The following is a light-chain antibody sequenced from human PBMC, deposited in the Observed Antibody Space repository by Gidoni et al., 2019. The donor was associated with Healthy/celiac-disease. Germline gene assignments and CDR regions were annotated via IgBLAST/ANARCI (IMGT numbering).Light chain of an antibody. V-gene: IGKV1-5*01. J-gene: IGKJ3*01. CDR1: QSISSW. CDR3: QQYNSYSKFT. Sequence: DIQMTQSPSTLSASVGDRVTITCRASQSISSWLAWYQQKPGKAPKLLIYDASSVESGVQSRFSGSGSGTEFTLTISSLQPDDFATYYCQQYNSYSKFTFGPXTKVDIK. CDR2: DAS.